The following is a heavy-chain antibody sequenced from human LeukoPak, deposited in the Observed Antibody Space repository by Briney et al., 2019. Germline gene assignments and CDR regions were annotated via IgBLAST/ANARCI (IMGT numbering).Heavy chain of an antibody. CDR2: INAGNGNT. V-gene: IGHV1-3*01. D-gene: IGHD2-2*01. J-gene: IGHJ4*02. Sequence: ASVKVSCKASGYTFTSYAMHWVRQAPGQRHEWMGWINAGNGNTTYSQKFQGRVTITRDTSASTAYMELSSLRSEDTAVYYCASDVLGVPAAEYWGQGTLVTVSS. CDR3: ASDVLGVPAAEY. CDR1: GYTFTSYA.